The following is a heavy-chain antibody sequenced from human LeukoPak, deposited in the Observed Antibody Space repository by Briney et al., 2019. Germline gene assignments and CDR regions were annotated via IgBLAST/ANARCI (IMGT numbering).Heavy chain of an antibody. D-gene: IGHD4-17*01. Sequence: PSETLSLTCAVSGASISSGGYSWNWIRLPPGKGLEWIANICHSGNTYYNPSLRSRVTISVDTSKNQFSLMLSSVTAADTALYYCARKKDYGDYVDYWGQGTLVTVSS. J-gene: IGHJ4*02. V-gene: IGHV4-30-2*01. CDR3: ARKKDYGDYVDY. CDR2: ICHSGNT. CDR1: GASISSGGYS.